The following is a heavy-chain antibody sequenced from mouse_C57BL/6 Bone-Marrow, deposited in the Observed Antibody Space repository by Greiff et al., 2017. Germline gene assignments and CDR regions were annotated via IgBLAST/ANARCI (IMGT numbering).Heavy chain of an antibody. D-gene: IGHD2-5*01. CDR1: GYTFTSYW. V-gene: IGHV1-50*01. Sequence: QVQLKQPGAELVKPGASVKLSCKASGYTFTSYWMQWVKQRPGQGLEWIGEIDPSDSYTNSNQKFKGKATLTVDTSSSTAYMQLSSLTSEDSAVYYCARDHSNYGSWFAYWGQGTLVTVSA. CDR2: IDPSDSYT. J-gene: IGHJ3*01. CDR3: ARDHSNYGSWFAY.